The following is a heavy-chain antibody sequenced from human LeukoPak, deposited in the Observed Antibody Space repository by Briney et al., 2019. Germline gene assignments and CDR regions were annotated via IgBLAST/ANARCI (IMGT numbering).Heavy chain of an antibody. V-gene: IGHV3-30*18. Sequence: PPGGSLRLSCAASGFTFSSYGMHWVRQAPGKGLEWVAVISYDGSNKYYADPVKGRFTISRDNSKNTLYLQMNSLRAEDTAVYYCAKDLDNWNDDYWGQGTLVTVSS. J-gene: IGHJ4*02. CDR2: ISYDGSNK. D-gene: IGHD1-1*01. CDR1: GFTFSSYG. CDR3: AKDLDNWNDDY.